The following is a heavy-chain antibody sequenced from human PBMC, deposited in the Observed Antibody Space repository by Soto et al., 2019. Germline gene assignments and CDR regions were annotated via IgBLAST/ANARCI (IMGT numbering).Heavy chain of an antibody. CDR1: GFSLRTSGVG. Sequence: QITLKESGPTLVKPTQPLTLTCTFCGFSLRTSGVGVDGIRQPPGKALEWLALIYWDDDKRYSPSQKTRLTVTKDTSKNQVVLTMPNMDPVDTATYYCAHNSGGTNWAIDYWGQGTLVTVSS. D-gene: IGHD7-27*01. V-gene: IGHV2-5*02. J-gene: IGHJ4*02. CDR3: AHNSGGTNWAIDY. CDR2: IYWDDDK.